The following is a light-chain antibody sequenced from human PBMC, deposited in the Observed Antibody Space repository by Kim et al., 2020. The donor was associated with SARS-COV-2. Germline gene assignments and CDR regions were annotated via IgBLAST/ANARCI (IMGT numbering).Light chain of an antibody. V-gene: IGKV1-33*01. J-gene: IGKJ4*01. Sequence: ASVGDRVTITCRASQDIRKYLDWYQQKPGKAPKLLIYDVSNLETGVPSRFSGSRFETDFTFTITSLQPEDIATYYCQQYADLPVTFGGGTKVDIK. CDR1: QDIRKY. CDR2: DVS. CDR3: QQYADLPVT.